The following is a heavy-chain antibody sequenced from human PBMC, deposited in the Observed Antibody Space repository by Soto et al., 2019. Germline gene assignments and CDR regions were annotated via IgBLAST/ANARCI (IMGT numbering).Heavy chain of an antibody. V-gene: IGHV4-30-4*01. J-gene: IGHJ6*02. CDR1: GGSISSGDYY. D-gene: IGHD3-3*01. CDR2: IYYSGST. CDR3: ARDNSLGILYGGMDV. Sequence: QVQLQESGPGLVKPSQTLSLTCTVSGGSISSGDYYWSWIRQPPGKGLEWIGYIYYSGSTYYNPSLNTRVTISVDTSKNQFSLKLSSVTAADTAVYYCARDNSLGILYGGMDVWGQGTTVTVSS.